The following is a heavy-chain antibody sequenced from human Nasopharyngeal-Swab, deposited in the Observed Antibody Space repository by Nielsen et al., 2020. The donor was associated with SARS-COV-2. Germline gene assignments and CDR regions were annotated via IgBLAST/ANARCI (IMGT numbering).Heavy chain of an antibody. Sequence: ASVKVSCKASGYTFTSYGISWVRQAPGQGLEWMGWISAHNGNTNYAQKLQGRVTMTTDTSTSTAYMELRSLRSDDTAVYYCARDSSFTISYGMDVWGQGTTVTVSS. D-gene: IGHD3-3*01. CDR1: GYTFTSYG. V-gene: IGHV1-18*01. CDR2: ISAHNGNT. CDR3: ARDSSFTISYGMDV. J-gene: IGHJ6*02.